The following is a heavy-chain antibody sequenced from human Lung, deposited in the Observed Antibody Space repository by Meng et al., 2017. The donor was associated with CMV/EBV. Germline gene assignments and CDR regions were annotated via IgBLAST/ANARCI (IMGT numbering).Heavy chain of an antibody. J-gene: IGHJ5*02. CDR1: GFSLSTSGVG. D-gene: IGHD6-6*01. CDR2: IYGDDEK. Sequence: QITLKESGPTLVKPTQTLTLTCTFSGFSLSTSGVGVGWIRQPPGKALERLAIIYGDDEKRYSPSLESRLTVTKDTSKNQVVLTMTNMVPVDTATYYCARAAARPSDWFDPWGQGTLVTVSS. CDR3: ARAAARPSDWFDP. V-gene: IGHV2-5*02.